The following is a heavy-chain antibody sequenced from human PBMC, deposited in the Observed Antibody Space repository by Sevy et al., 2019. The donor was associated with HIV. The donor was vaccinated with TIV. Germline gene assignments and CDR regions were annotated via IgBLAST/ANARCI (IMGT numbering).Heavy chain of an antibody. CDR3: ARSTGGDNFDY. D-gene: IGHD2-21*01. J-gene: IGHJ4*02. CDR2: INHTGDT. V-gene: IGHV4-34*01. Sequence: SETLSLTCAVYGGSFSTYSWSWIRQPPGKGLEWIGEINHTGDTNYNPSLESRVTISVDTSKNQFSLKLSSVTAADTAVYYCARSTGGDNFDYWGQGTLVTVSS. CDR1: GGSFSTYS.